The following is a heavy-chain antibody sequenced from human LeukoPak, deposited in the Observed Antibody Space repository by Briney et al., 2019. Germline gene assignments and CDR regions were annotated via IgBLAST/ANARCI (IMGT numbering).Heavy chain of an antibody. CDR2: IYHSGST. D-gene: IGHD2-2*01. CDR1: GGSISSGGYS. J-gene: IGHJ4*02. Sequence: NTSETLSLTCAVYGGSISSGGYSWSWIRQPPGKGLEWIGYIYHSGSTYYNPSLKSRVTISVDRSKNQFSLKLSSVTAADTAVYYCALGYCSSTSCPLDYWGQGTLVTVSS. V-gene: IGHV4-30-2*01. CDR3: ALGYCSSTSCPLDY.